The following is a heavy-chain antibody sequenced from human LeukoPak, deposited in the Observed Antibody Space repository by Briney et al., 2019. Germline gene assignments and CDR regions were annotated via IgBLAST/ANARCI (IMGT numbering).Heavy chain of an antibody. J-gene: IGHJ5*02. CDR3: ARVYISRWHLTGYYIGWFDP. CDR2: IYHSGST. CDR1: GGSISSSNW. V-gene: IGHV4-4*02. Sequence: SETLSLTCAVSGGSISSSNWWSWVRQPPGKGLEWIGEIYHSGSTNYNPSLKSRVTISVDKSKNQFSLKLSSVTAADTAVYYCARVYISRWHLTGYYIGWFDPWGQGTLVTVSS. D-gene: IGHD3-9*01.